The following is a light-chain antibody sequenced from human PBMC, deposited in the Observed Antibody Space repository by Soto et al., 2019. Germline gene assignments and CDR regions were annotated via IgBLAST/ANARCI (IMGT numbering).Light chain of an antibody. CDR2: GAS. J-gene: IGKJ5*01. Sequence: EIVLTQSPATLSLSPWERATLSCRASQSISSYLAWYQQKPGQAPRLLISGASMRASGVPVRFSGSGSGTDFTLTISRLEPEDFAVYYCQHYGETPITFGLGTRLEIK. CDR3: QHYGETPIT. CDR1: QSISSY. V-gene: IGKV3-11*01.